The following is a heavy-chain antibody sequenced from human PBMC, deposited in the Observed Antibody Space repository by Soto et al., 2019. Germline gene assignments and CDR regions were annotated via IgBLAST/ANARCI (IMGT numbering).Heavy chain of an antibody. Sequence: QLHESGPGVVKPSETLSLTCTVSGDSINNNDYYWNWIRQTPGKGLEWIGYVYYSGSTYYIPSLKSRLSMSVDTSKNQFSLKLSSVTAADTAIYYGARMSYYYDKWYTDLWGRGTLVTVSP. CDR1: GDSINNNDYY. CDR2: VYYSGST. J-gene: IGHJ2*01. V-gene: IGHV4-30-4*01. D-gene: IGHD3-22*01. CDR3: ARMSYYYDKWYTDL.